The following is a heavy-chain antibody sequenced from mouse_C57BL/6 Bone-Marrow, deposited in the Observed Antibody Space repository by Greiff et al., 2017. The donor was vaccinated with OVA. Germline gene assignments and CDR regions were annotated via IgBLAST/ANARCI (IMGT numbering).Heavy chain of an antibody. V-gene: IGHV1-53*01. D-gene: IGHD2-1*01. CDR3: GRIYYTGYYAMDY. Sequence: QVQLQQPGPELVKPGASVKLSCKASGYTFTSYWMHWVKQRPGQGLEWIGNINPSNGGTNYNEKFKSKATLTVDKSSRTYYMQRSSLTSEDSAVYYCGRIYYTGYYAMDYWGQGTSVTVSS. J-gene: IGHJ4*01. CDR2: INPSNGGT. CDR1: GYTFTSYW.